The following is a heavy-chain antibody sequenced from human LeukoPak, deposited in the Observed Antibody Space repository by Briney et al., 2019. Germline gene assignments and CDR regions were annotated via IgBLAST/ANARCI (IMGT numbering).Heavy chain of an antibody. D-gene: IGHD4-17*01. Sequence: SETLSLTCTVSGGSISSYYWSWIRQPPGKGPEWIGYIYYSGSTNYNPSLKSRVTISVDTSKNQFSLKLSSVTAADTAVYYCARGAALDYGDYCYDYWGQGTLVTVSS. V-gene: IGHV4-59*01. CDR1: GGSISSYY. CDR2: IYYSGST. CDR3: ARGAALDYGDYCYDY. J-gene: IGHJ4*02.